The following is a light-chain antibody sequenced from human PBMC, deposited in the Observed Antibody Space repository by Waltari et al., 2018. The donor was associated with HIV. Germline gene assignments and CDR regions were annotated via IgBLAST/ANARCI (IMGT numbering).Light chain of an antibody. V-gene: IGLV2-23*02. CDR2: EVS. CDR1: RSDVGGYNP. J-gene: IGLJ2*01. CDR3: CAYAGSTTYVI. Sequence: QSALTQPASVSGSPGQSTTISCTGTRSDVGGYNPVSWYQQHPGKAPKLMIYEVSKRPSGVSNRFSGSKSGNTASLTISGLQAEDEADYYCCAYAGSTTYVIFGGGTKLTVL.